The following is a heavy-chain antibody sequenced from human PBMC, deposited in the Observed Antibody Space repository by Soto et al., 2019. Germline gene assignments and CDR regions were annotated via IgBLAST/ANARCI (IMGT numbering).Heavy chain of an antibody. D-gene: IGHD1-26*01. CDR3: VRHRVGRIGYDV. V-gene: IGHV3-72*01. J-gene: IGHJ4*02. CDR1: GFSISDHF. Sequence: DAELVESGGGLVQPGGSLRLSCVAAGFSISDHFMDWVRQAPGKGLEWTGRSRDKHKTYTTEYAAAVRGRSTISRDDGKNSVVLQMNSLKTEDTAVYSCVRHRVGRIGYDVWGQGTLVTVAS. CDR2: SRDKHKTYTT.